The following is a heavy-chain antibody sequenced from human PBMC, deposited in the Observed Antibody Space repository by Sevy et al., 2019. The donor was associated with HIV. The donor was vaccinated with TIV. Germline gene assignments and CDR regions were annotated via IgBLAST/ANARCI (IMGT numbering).Heavy chain of an antibody. Sequence: GGSLRLSCAASGFTFSSYAMSWVRQAPGKGLEWVSAISGSGGSTYYGDSVKGRFTISRDNSKNTLYLKMNSLRAEDTAVDYCAKEGPSAAGLGLIWFGAPFGYWGQGTLVTVSS. V-gene: IGHV3-23*01. J-gene: IGHJ4*02. CDR2: ISGSGGST. CDR3: AKEGPSAAGLGLIWFGAPFGY. CDR1: GFTFSSYA. D-gene: IGHD3-10*01.